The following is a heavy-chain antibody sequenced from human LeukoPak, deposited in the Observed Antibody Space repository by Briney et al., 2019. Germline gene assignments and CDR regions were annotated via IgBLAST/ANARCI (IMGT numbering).Heavy chain of an antibody. CDR1: GGSISSGDYY. CDR3: ARGRGAARFVTIEFDY. CDR2: MYYSGST. D-gene: IGHD6-6*01. V-gene: IGHV4-30-4*01. J-gene: IGHJ4*02. Sequence: SETLSLTCTVSGGSISSGDYYWSWIRQPPGKGLEWIAYMYYSGSTYYNPSLKSRVTISADTSKNQPSLKLSSVTAADTAVYYCARGRGAARFVTIEFDYWGQGALVTVSS.